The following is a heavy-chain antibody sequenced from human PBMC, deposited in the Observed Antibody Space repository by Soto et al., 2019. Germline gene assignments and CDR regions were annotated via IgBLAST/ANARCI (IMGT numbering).Heavy chain of an antibody. Sequence: GASVKVSCKASGGTFSSYTISWVRQAPGQGLEWMGRIIPILGIANYAQKFQGRVTITADKSTSTAYMELSSLRSEDTAVYYCARDHGKYSSSGYWGQGTLVTVSS. CDR2: IIPILGIA. CDR3: ARDHGKYSSSGY. D-gene: IGHD6-6*01. J-gene: IGHJ4*02. CDR1: GGTFSSYT. V-gene: IGHV1-69*04.